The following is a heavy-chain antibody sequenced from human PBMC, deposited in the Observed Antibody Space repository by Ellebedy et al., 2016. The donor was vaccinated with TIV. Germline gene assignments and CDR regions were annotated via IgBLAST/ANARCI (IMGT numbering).Heavy chain of an antibody. CDR3: AKDSTSFGVVIVINYGMDV. V-gene: IGHV3-23*01. Sequence: GGSLRLXXAASGFTFSSYAMSWVRQAPGKGLEWVSDISGSGGTAYYADSVKGRFTISRDNSKNTLYLQMNSLRAEDTAVYYCAKDSTSFGVVIVINYGMDVWGQGTTVSVSS. CDR2: ISGSGGTA. CDR1: GFTFSSYA. D-gene: IGHD3-3*01. J-gene: IGHJ6*02.